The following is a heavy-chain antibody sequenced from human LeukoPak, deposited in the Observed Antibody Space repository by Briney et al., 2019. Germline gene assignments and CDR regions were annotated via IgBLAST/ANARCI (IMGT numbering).Heavy chain of an antibody. V-gene: IGHV3-53*01. CDR3: ARTNTVYGDFDY. J-gene: IGHJ4*02. CDR1: GLTVTDNY. CDR2: IFPNGRT. Sequence: GGSLRLSCPASGLTVTDNYFSWVRQAPGKGLEGVSVIFPNGRTYHADSVKGRFTISRDTSKNVLLLQMNSLRADDTALYHCARTNTVYGDFDYWGQGVLVTVSS. D-gene: IGHD5/OR15-5a*01.